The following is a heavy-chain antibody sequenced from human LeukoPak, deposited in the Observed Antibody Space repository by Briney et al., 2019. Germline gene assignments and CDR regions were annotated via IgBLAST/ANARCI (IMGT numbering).Heavy chain of an antibody. Sequence: SETLSLTCAVHGESFSDFYWNWIRQSPGKGLEWIGEINYSGNSNYNPSLKSRATISVDTSKRQISLKVMSVTAADTAVYYCARPKAGYSSTDAFDIWAQGTMVTVSS. J-gene: IGHJ3*02. CDR3: ARPKAGYSSTDAFDI. D-gene: IGHD6-19*01. CDR2: INYSGNS. CDR1: GESFSDFY. V-gene: IGHV4-34*01.